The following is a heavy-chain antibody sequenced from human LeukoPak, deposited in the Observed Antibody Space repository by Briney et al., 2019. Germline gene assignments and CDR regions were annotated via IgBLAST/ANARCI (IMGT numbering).Heavy chain of an antibody. J-gene: IGHJ5*02. V-gene: IGHV3-33*01. Sequence: GGSLRLSWAASGFTFSSYGMHWVRQAPGKGLEWVAVIWYDGSNKYYADSVKGRFTISRDNSKNTLYLQMNSLRAEDTAVYYCARDASSSGGYSFDPWGQGTLVTVSS. D-gene: IGHD5-18*01. CDR2: IWYDGSNK. CDR1: GFTFSSYG. CDR3: ARDASSSGGYSFDP.